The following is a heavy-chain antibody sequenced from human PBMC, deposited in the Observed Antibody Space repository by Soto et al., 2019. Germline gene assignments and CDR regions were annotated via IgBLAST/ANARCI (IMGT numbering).Heavy chain of an antibody. CDR2: SSNKANSYTT. V-gene: IGHV3-72*01. J-gene: IGHJ4*02. CDR1: ESTFSDHF. Sequence: GGSLRLSCAASESTFSDHFMHWVRQAPGKGLEWVGRSSNKANSYTTEYAASVDGRFTISRDDSKNSLYLQMNSLKTEDTAVYYCARGGHYGDSYFDCWGQGTLVTVSS. D-gene: IGHD4-17*01. CDR3: ARGGHYGDSYFDC.